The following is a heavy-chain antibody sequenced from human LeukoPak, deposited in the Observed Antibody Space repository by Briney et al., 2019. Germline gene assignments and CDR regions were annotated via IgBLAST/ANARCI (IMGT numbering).Heavy chain of an antibody. CDR1: GGSISSYY. J-gene: IGHJ5*02. Sequence: SETLSLTCTVSGGSISSYYWSWIRQPPGKGLEWIGYIYYSGSTNYNPSLKSRVTISVDTSKNQFSLKLSSVTAADTAVYYCAREVAGHDWFDPWGQGTLVTVSS. CDR2: IYYSGST. CDR3: AREVAGHDWFDP. D-gene: IGHD6-19*01. V-gene: IGHV4-59*08.